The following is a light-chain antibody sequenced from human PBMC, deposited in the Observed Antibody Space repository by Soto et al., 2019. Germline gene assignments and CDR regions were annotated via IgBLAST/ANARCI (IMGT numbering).Light chain of an antibody. CDR3: SSYTSGSTVV. J-gene: IGLJ3*02. CDR2: DVS. CDR1: SSDVGGYNY. Sequence: QSVLTQPASVSGSPGQSITISCTGTSSDVGGYNYVSWYQQHPGKAPKLWIYDVSNRPSGVSNRFSGSKSGNTASLTISGLQAEDEADYYCSSYTSGSTVVFGGGTKLTV. V-gene: IGLV2-14*01.